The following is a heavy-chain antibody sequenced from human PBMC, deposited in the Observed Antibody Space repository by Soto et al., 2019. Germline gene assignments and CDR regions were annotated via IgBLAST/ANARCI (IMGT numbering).Heavy chain of an antibody. CDR2: IYYSGST. CDR3: ARVRLVNYYYYYGMDV. Sequence: QVQLQESGPGLVKPSETLSLTCTVSGGSISSYYWSWIRQPPGKGLEWIGYIYYSGSTNYNPSLKGRVTISVDTSKNQCARKLSSVTAADTAGYYCARVRLVNYYYYYGMDVWGQGTTVTVSS. J-gene: IGHJ6*02. D-gene: IGHD3-9*01. CDR1: GGSISSYY. V-gene: IGHV4-59*01.